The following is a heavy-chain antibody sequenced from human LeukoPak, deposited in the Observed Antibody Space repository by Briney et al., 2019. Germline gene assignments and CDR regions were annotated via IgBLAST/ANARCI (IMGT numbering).Heavy chain of an antibody. Sequence: GSLRLSCAASGFTFSSYWMHWVRQAPGKGLVWVSRINSDGSSTSYADSVKGRFTISRDNAKNTLYLQMNSLRAEDTAVYYCARGEQWLILDYWGQGTLVTVSS. CDR1: GFTFSSYW. V-gene: IGHV3-74*01. D-gene: IGHD6-19*01. J-gene: IGHJ4*02. CDR2: INSDGSST. CDR3: ARGEQWLILDY.